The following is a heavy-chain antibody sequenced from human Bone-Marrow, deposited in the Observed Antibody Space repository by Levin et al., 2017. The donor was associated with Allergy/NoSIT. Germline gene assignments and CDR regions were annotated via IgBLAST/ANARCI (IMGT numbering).Heavy chain of an antibody. CDR2: IKQDGSEK. V-gene: IGHV3-7*04. CDR3: ARGDIVVVPAALGFDP. CDR1: GFTFSSYW. J-gene: IGHJ5*02. Sequence: GGSLRLSCAASGFTFSSYWMSWVRQAPGKGLEWVANIKQDGSEKYYVDSVKGRFTISRDNAKNSLYLQMNSLRAEDTAVYYCARGDIVVVPAALGFDPWGQGTLVTVSS. D-gene: IGHD2-2*01.